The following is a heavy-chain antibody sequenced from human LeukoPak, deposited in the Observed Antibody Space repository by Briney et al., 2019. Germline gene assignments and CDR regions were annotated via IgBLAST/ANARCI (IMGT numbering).Heavy chain of an antibody. Sequence: PGRSLRLSCAASGFTFSSYAMLWVRQAPGKGLEWVAVISYDGSNKYYADSVKGRFTISRDNSKNTLYLQMNSLRAEDTAVYYCARSGKDDSSGYYYLGPFDYWGQGTLVTVSS. CDR3: ARSGKDDSSGYYYLGPFDY. CDR1: GFTFSSYA. V-gene: IGHV3-30*14. CDR2: ISYDGSNK. D-gene: IGHD3-22*01. J-gene: IGHJ4*02.